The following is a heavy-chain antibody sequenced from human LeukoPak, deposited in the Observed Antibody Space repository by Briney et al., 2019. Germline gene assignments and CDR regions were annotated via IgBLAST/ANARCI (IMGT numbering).Heavy chain of an antibody. Sequence: PGGSLRLSCAASGFTFSTYAMTWVRQGPGKGLEWVSYISSSGSTKNYADSVKGRFIISRDNAKNSLYLQMNSLRDEDTAVYYCATVRPFDYWGQGTLVTVSS. V-gene: IGHV3-48*02. D-gene: IGHD3-22*01. CDR3: ATVRPFDY. CDR2: ISSSGSTK. J-gene: IGHJ4*02. CDR1: GFTFSTYA.